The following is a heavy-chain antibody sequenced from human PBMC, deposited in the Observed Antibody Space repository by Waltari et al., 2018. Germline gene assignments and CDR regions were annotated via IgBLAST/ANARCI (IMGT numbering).Heavy chain of an antibody. D-gene: IGHD1-26*01. V-gene: IGHV3-7*01. CDR1: GFPFRTYW. J-gene: IGHJ4*02. CDR3: ARVSWDTITRKGIDY. Sequence: EVQLVESGGDLVQPGGALSLSCAASGFPFRTYWRGWVRQAPGKGREWVAKIKQDGSEKLYVDSVKGRFTISRDNARNSLYLQMNSLRGEDTAVYYCARVSWDTITRKGIDYWGLGTLVIVSS. CDR2: IKQDGSEK.